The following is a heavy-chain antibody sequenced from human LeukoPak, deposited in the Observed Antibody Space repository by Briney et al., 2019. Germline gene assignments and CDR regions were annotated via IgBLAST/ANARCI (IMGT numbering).Heavy chain of an antibody. CDR3: ARGDCSSTSCFLDV. CDR1: GGSFTKHQ. Sequence: SETLSLTCAVYGGSFTKHQWSWIRQPPGKGLEWIGAINDGGSTNYNPSLKSRVTISVDTSKNQFSLKLSSLTAADTAVYYCARGDCSSTSCFLDVWGKGTTVTVSS. V-gene: IGHV4-34*01. CDR2: INDGGST. J-gene: IGHJ6*04. D-gene: IGHD2-2*01.